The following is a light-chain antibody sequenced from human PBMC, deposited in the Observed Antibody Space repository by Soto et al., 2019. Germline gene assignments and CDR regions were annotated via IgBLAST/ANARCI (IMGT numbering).Light chain of an antibody. CDR1: RSEVGGYDY. V-gene: IGLV2-14*01. CDR3: LSYTISDTFV. J-gene: IGLJ1*01. Sequence: QSVLTQPASVSGSPGQSITISCTGTRSEVGGYDYVSWHQQHPGKAPRVIIYDVNNRPSGVSNRFSGSKSGNTASLTISGLQAEDEADYYCLSYTISDTFVFGTGTKVTVL. CDR2: DVN.